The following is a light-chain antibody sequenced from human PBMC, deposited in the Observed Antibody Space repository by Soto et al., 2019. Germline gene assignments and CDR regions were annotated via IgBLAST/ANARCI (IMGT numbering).Light chain of an antibody. V-gene: IGKV3-11*01. CDR2: DAS. CDR3: QQYNYLIT. J-gene: IGKJ4*01. Sequence: EIVLTQSPATLSLSPGERATLSCRASQSVSSYLAWYQQKPGQAPRLLIYDASNRATGIPARFSGSGSGTDFTLTISSLEPEDFAVYLCQQYNYLITFGGGTKVEIK. CDR1: QSVSSY.